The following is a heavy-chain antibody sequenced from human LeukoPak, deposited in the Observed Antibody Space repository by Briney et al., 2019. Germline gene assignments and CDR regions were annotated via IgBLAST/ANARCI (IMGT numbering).Heavy chain of an antibody. CDR1: GGSISSSSYY. D-gene: IGHD3-3*01. V-gene: IGHV4-39*07. J-gene: IGHJ4*02. CDR2: NYYSGST. Sequence: SETLSLTCTVSGGSISSSSYYWGWIRQPPGKGLEWIGSNYYSGSTYYNPSLKSRVTISVDTSKNQFSLKLSSVTAADTAVYYCARARYTYYDFWSGYYPFDYWGQGTLVTVSS. CDR3: ARARYTYYDFWSGYYPFDY.